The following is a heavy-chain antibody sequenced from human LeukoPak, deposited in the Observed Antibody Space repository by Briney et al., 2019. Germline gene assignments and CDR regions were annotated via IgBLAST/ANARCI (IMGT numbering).Heavy chain of an antibody. V-gene: IGHV5-51*01. J-gene: IGHJ4*02. D-gene: IGHD4-11*01. CDR2: IFPGDSDT. CDR3: ARRLTTATFDY. Sequence: GESLKISCKGSGYIFTNYWIGWVRQMPGKGLEWMGIIFPGDSDTRYSPSFQGLVTISVDKSISTAYLQWSSLKASDTAMYYCARRLTTATFDYWGQGTLVTVSS. CDR1: GYIFTNYW.